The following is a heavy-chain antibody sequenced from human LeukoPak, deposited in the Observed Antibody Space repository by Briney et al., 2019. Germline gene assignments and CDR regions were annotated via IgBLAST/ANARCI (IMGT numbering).Heavy chain of an antibody. CDR2: IYPGDSDT. Sequence: GESLKISCKGSGYSFTSYWIGWVRQMPGKGLEWMGTIYPGDSDTRYSPSFQGQVTISADKSISTAYLQWSSLKASDTAMYYCARQLVGATLRSAFDIWGQGTMVTVSS. V-gene: IGHV5-51*01. J-gene: IGHJ3*02. CDR1: GYSFTSYW. D-gene: IGHD1-26*01. CDR3: ARQLVGATLRSAFDI.